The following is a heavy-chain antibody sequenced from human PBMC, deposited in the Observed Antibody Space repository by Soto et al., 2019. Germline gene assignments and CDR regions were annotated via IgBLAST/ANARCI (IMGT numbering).Heavy chain of an antibody. D-gene: IGHD2-21*02. CDR1: GDSITAGGHY. Sequence: TLGLTCTVSGDSITAGGHYGAWIRQHPEKGLEWLGYIHYSGTTDYNPSLKSRLTVSVDTSKNQFSLSLSSVTAADTAIYYCAALTATYWNFSIWGRGTLAPSPQ. CDR3: AALTATYWNFSI. J-gene: IGHJ2*01. CDR2: IHYSGTT. V-gene: IGHV4-31*03.